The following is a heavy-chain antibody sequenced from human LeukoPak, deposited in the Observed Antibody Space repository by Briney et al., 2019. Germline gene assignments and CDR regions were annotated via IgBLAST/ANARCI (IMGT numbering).Heavy chain of an antibody. V-gene: IGHV3-7*01. J-gene: IGHJ6*03. CDR3: VRDEYSGLYYYMDV. D-gene: IGHD5-12*01. Sequence: DSVKGRFTISRDNAKKSLHLQMNSLRAEDTAVYYCVRDEYSGLYYYMDVWGKGTTVTVSS.